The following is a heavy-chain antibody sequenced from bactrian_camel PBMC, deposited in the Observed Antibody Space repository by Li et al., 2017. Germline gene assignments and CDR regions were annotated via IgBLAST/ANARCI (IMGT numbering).Heavy chain of an antibody. Sequence: VQLVESGGGSVQVGGSLRLSCEMSGVSSGTYCLGWFRQVPGKEREGVALVTSNGSPTYADSVKGRFTISQDSTKTMLYLQMNSLKPEDTATYYCAADTSLDCDNGHPEEFGWWGEGTQVTVS. CDR2: VTSNGSP. D-gene: IGHD1*01. CDR1: GVSSGTYC. CDR3: AADTSLDCDNGHPEEFGW. V-gene: IGHV3S53*01. J-gene: IGHJ6*01.